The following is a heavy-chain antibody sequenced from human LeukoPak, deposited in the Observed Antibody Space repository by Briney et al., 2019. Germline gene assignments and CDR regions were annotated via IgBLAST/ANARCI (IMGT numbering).Heavy chain of an antibody. J-gene: IGHJ4*02. CDR1: GGSISSSSYY. D-gene: IGHD3-22*01. CDR2: IYYSGST. CDR3: ARVGYYESSGYYEY. V-gene: IGHV4-39*01. Sequence: KPSETLSLTCTVSGGSISSSSYYWGWIRQPPGKGLEWIGSIYYSGSTYYNPSLKSRVTISVDTSKNQFSLKLSSVTAADTAVYYCARVGYYESSGYYEYWGQGTLVTVSS.